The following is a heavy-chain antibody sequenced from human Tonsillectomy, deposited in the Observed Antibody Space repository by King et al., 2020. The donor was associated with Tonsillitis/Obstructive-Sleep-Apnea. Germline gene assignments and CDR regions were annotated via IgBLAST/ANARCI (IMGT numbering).Heavy chain of an antibody. CDR3: ARAYYGSGSPLNWFDP. Sequence: QLQESGPGLVKPSETLSLTCTVSGGSISSYYWSWIRQPPGKGLEWIGYIYYSGSTNYNPSLQSRVTISVDTSKNQFSLKLSSVTAADTAGYYCARAYYGSGSPLNWFDPWGQGTLVTVSS. J-gene: IGHJ5*02. CDR1: GGSISSYY. V-gene: IGHV4-59*01. D-gene: IGHD3-10*01. CDR2: IYYSGST.